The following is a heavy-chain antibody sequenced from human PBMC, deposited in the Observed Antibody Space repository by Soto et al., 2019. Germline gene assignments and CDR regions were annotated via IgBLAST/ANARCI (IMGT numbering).Heavy chain of an antibody. CDR3: ARQESVLSGAFDI. CDR2: IYYSGST. CDR1: GGSISSSSYY. D-gene: IGHD3-16*01. J-gene: IGHJ3*02. Sequence: QLQLQESGPGLVKPSETLSLTCTVSGGSISSSSYYWGWIRQPPGKGLEWIGSIYYSGSTYYNPSLKSRVTISVDTSKNQFSLKLSSVTAADTAVYYCARQESVLSGAFDIWGQGTMVTVSS. V-gene: IGHV4-39*01.